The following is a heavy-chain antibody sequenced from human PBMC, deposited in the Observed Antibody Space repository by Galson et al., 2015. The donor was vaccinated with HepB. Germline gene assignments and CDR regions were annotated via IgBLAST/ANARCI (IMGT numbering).Heavy chain of an antibody. V-gene: IGHV3-21*01. CDR2: ISSSSSYI. J-gene: IGHJ6*02. CDR1: GFTFSSYS. CDR3: ARDQGDIQLWFPYYYGMDV. Sequence: SLRLSCAASGFTFSSYSMNWVRQAPGKGLEWVSSISSSSSYIYYADSVKGRFTISRDNAKNSLYLQMNSLRAEDTAVYYCARDQGDIQLWFPYYYGMDVWGQGTTVTVSS. D-gene: IGHD5-18*01.